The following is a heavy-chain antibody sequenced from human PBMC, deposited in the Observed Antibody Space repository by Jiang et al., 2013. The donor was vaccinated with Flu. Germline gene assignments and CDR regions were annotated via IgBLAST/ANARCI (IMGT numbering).Heavy chain of an antibody. Sequence: YAITXVRQAPGQGLEWVAGIIPIFGTSDYAQKFQGRVTIIADDSTNTAYMELSSLRSDDTAVYYCARGVGGYSYGYLLYWG. CDR3: ARGVGGYSYGYLLY. CDR1: YA. CDR2: IIPIFGTS. J-gene: IGHJ1*01. V-gene: IGHV1-69*01. D-gene: IGHD5-18*01.